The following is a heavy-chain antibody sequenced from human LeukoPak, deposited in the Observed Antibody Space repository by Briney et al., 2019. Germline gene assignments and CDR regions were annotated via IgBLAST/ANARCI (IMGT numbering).Heavy chain of an antibody. CDR3: AKETAAKYSSGWTGGGPSLQY. V-gene: IGHV3-30*18. CDR2: ILYDGSNK. J-gene: IGHJ4*02. Sequence: GRSLRLSCAASGFTFSSYGIHWVRQAPGKGLEWVAVILYDGSNKYYADSVKGRFTISRDNSKNTLYLQMNSLRTEDTAVYYCAKETAAKYSSGWTGGGPSLQYWGQGTLVTVSS. D-gene: IGHD6-19*01. CDR1: GFTFSSYG.